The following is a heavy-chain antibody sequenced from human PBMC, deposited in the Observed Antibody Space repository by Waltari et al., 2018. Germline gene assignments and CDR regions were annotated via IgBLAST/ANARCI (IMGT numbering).Heavy chain of an antibody. Sequence: QVQLQESGPGLVKPSQTLSLTCKVSGGSINSGDYYWSWIRQSPGKGLEWIGYINESGSTFYNPSLRSRLTMSIDTSKNQFSLELTSVSAADTAVYYCAGWNWNHWFDPWGQGTLVTVSS. J-gene: IGHJ5*02. CDR3: AGWNWNHWFDP. CDR2: INESGST. V-gene: IGHV4-30-4*01. D-gene: IGHD1-1*01. CDR1: GGSINSGDYY.